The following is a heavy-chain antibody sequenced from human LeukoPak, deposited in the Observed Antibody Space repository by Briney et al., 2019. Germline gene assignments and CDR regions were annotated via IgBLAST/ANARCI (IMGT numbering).Heavy chain of an antibody. D-gene: IGHD5-18*01. CDR3: VSRGYSYGNFDY. CDR1: GGSISSYY. CDR2: IYYSGST. J-gene: IGHJ4*02. V-gene: IGHV4-59*08. Sequence: SETLSLTCTVSGGSISSYYWNWIRQPPGKGLEWIGYIYYSGSTNYNPSLKSRVTISVDTSKNQFSLKLSSVTDAGTAVYYCVSRGYSYGNFDYWGQGTLVTVSS.